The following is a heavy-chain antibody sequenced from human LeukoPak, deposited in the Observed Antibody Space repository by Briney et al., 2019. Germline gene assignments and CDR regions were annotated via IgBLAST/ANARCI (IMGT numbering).Heavy chain of an antibody. J-gene: IGHJ4*02. Sequence: PGGSLRLSCVVSGFTFSTYWMSWVRQAPGKGLECVATIKQDGSVKNYGDSVQGRFTISRDNAKNSLYLQMNSLRAEDTAVYYCARAKGWYARSFDYWGQGTLVTVSS. CDR3: ARAKGWYARSFDY. CDR2: IKQDGSVK. D-gene: IGHD2-8*01. CDR1: GFTFSTYW. V-gene: IGHV3-7*01.